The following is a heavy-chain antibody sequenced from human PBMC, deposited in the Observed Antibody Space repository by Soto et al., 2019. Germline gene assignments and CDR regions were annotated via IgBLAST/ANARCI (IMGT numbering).Heavy chain of an antibody. CDR2: INPYNGNT. V-gene: IGHV1-18*01. CDR3: ARGCIAVTTHLCY. Sequence: ASVKVSCKASGYTFNTYGITWVRQAPGQGLEWMGWINPYNGNTKFAQKLQDRVTMTTATSTSTAYMELASLRSDGTAVYYCARGCIAVTTHLCYWGQGTLVTVSS. J-gene: IGHJ4*02. D-gene: IGHD4-17*01. CDR1: GYTFNTYG.